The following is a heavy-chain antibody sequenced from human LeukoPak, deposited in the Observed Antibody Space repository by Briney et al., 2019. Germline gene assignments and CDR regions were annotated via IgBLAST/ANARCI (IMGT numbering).Heavy chain of an antibody. CDR1: GFTFVSYG. V-gene: IGHV3-30*02. D-gene: IGHD4-17*01. J-gene: IGHJ4*02. CDR3: AKERSGGLRSDY. Sequence: PGGSLRLSCAASGFTFVSYGMHWVRQAPGKGLEWVAFIRYDGSNKYYADSVKGRFTISRDNSKNTLHLQMNSLRAEDTAVYYCAKERSGGLRSDYWGQGTLVTVSS. CDR2: IRYDGSNK.